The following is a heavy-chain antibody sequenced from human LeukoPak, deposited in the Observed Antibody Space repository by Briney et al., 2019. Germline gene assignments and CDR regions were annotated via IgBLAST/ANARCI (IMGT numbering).Heavy chain of an antibody. Sequence: LRLSCAASGFTFSDYYMSWIRQAPGKGLEWIGSISHSGSTYYNPSLKSRVTISADTSKNQFSLKLSSVTAADTAVYYCAREGSSWFQDAFDIWGQGTMVTVSS. V-gene: IGHV4-38-2*02. D-gene: IGHD6-13*01. J-gene: IGHJ3*02. CDR2: ISHSGST. CDR3: AREGSSWFQDAFDI. CDR1: GFTFSDYY.